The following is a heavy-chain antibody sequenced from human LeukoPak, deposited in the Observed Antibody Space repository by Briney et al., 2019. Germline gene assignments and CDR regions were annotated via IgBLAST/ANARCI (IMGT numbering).Heavy chain of an antibody. V-gene: IGHV3-30*04. Sequence: GGSLRLSCAASGFTFSSYAMHWVRQAPGKGLEWVAVISYDGSNKYYADSVKGRFTISRDNSKNTLFLQMNSLRPEDTALYYCARDASTWNYVHAFDIWGQGTMVTVSS. CDR3: ARDASTWNYVHAFDI. J-gene: IGHJ3*02. CDR1: GFTFSSYA. CDR2: ISYDGSNK. D-gene: IGHD1-7*01.